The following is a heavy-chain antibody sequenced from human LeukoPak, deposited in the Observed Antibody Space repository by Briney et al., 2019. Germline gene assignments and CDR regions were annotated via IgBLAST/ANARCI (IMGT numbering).Heavy chain of an antibody. CDR1: CFTFSSYA. D-gene: IGHD3-10*01. V-gene: IGHV3-23*01. Sequence: GGSLLLSSSAFCFTFSSYAISWVRPAPGEGVVWVSAIIGSGGSTYYADSVKGRFTISRDNSKNTLYLQMNSLRAEDTAVYYCAKGASGSGSYYTRLTPFDMWGQGTMVTVSS. CDR2: IIGSGGST. J-gene: IGHJ3*02. CDR3: AKGASGSGSYYTRLTPFDM.